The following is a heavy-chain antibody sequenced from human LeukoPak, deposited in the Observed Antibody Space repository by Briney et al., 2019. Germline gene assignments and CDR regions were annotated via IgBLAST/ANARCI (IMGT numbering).Heavy chain of an antibody. CDR3: AREDRGIDY. D-gene: IGHD3-10*01. Sequence: GRSLRLSCAASGFTFSSYAMHWVRQAPGKGLEWVANMGQDGSEKHYVDSVKGRFTISRDNARNSLYLQMSNLRVEDTAVYYCAREDRGIDYWGQGALVTVSS. CDR1: GFTFSSYA. J-gene: IGHJ4*02. CDR2: MGQDGSEK. V-gene: IGHV3-7*03.